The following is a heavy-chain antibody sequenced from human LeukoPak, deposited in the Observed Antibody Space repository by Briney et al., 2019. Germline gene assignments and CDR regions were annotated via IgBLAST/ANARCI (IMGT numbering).Heavy chain of an antibody. V-gene: IGHV4-4*07. J-gene: IGHJ3*02. CDR1: GGSISSYY. Sequence: SETLSLTCTVSGGSISSYYWSWIRRPAGKGLEWIGRIYTSGSTNYNPSLKSRVTMSVDTSKNQFSLKLSSVTATDTAVYYCARTSSGYRGTAFDIWGQGTMVTVSS. D-gene: IGHD3-22*01. CDR2: IYTSGST. CDR3: ARTSSGYRGTAFDI.